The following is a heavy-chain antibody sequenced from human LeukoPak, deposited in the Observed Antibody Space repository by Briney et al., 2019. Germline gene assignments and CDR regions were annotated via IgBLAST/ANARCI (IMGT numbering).Heavy chain of an antibody. D-gene: IGHD5-12*01. CDR3: ARDRGYAFDI. J-gene: IGHJ3*02. V-gene: IGHV3-74*01. CDR1: GFTFSTYR. Sequence: GGSLRLFCAASGFTFSTYRMHWVRQAPGKGLVWVSRINSDGSSTSYADSVKGRFTISRDNAKNTLYLQMNNLRAEDTALYYCARDRGYAFDIWGQGTMVTVSS. CDR2: INSDGSST.